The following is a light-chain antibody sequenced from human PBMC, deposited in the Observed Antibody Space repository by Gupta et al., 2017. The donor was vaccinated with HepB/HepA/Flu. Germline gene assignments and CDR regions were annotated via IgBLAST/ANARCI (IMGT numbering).Light chain of an antibody. CDR1: QSVLYSSNNKNY. J-gene: IGKJ4*01. CDR2: WAS. V-gene: IGKV4-1*01. CDR3: QQDDSTPHT. Sequence: DIVMTQSPDSLAVSLGERATINCKSSQSVLYSSNNKNYLAWYQQKPGQPPKLLIYWASTRESGVPDRFSGSGSGTDFTLTISSRQAEDVAVYYCQQDDSTPHTFGGGTKVEIK.